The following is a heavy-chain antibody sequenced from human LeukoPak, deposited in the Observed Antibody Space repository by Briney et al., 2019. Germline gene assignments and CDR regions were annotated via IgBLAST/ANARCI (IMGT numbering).Heavy chain of an antibody. CDR2: IKQDGSEK. CDR3: ARGAPTVLTPLWAFDI. J-gene: IGHJ3*02. CDR1: GFTFSTYW. D-gene: IGHD4-23*01. V-gene: IGHV3-7*04. Sequence: GSLRLSCPVSGFTFSTYWMSWVRQAPGNGLEWVANIKQDGSEKYYVDSVTGRFTISRDNAKNTLYLQMDSLRAEDTAVYYCARGAPTVLTPLWAFDIWGQGTMVTVSS.